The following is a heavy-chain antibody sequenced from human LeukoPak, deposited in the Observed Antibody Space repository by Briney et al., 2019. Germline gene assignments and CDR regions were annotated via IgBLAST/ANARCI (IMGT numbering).Heavy chain of an antibody. CDR2: IIPIFGTA. J-gene: IGHJ4*02. CDR1: GGTFSSYA. V-gene: IGHV1-69*13. CDR3: ARDLGRGSYYYDSSGYPTSDY. Sequence: SVKVSCKASGGTFSSYAISWVRQAPGQGLEWMGGIIPIFGTANYAQKFQGRVTITADESTSTAYMELSSLRSEDTAVHYCARDLGRGSYYYDSSGYPTSDYWGQGTLVTVSS. D-gene: IGHD3-22*01.